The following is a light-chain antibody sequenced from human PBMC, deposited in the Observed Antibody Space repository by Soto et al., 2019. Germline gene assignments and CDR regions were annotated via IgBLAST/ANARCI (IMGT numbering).Light chain of an antibody. CDR3: RQSTQLPPN. Sequence: DVVMTQTPLSLSVAPGQPASISCKSSQSLLHITGETFLFWYLQKPGQSPQLLIYEVSTRVSGVPDRVSGSGSWTDFTLEISRVETDEVGIYYCRQSTQLPPNFGQGTRLGIE. V-gene: IGKV2D-29*02. CDR2: EVS. J-gene: IGKJ5*01. CDR1: QSLLHITGETF.